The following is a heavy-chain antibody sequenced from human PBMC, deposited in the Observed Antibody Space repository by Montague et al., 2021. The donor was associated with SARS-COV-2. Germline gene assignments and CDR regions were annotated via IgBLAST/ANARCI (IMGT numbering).Heavy chain of an antibody. CDR1: GGSISSSSYY. CDR2: IYYSGST. D-gene: IGHD3-22*01. J-gene: IGHJ5*02. V-gene: IGHV4-39*01. Sequence: SETLSLTCTVSGGSISSSSYYWGWIRQPPGKGLEWIGSIYYSGSTYYNPSLQSRVTISVDTSKNQFSLKLSSVTAADTAVYYCARGVTMIVGVMRYNWFDPWGQGTLVTVSS. CDR3: ARGVTMIVGVMRYNWFDP.